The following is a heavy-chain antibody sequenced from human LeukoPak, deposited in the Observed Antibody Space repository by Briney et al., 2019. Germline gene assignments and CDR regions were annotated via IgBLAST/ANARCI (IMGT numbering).Heavy chain of an antibody. J-gene: IGHJ4*02. V-gene: IGHV3-15*01. CDR2: IKSKTDGGTT. CDR1: GFTFSNAW. D-gene: IGHD5-12*01. Sequence: GGSLRLSCAASGFTFSNAWMSWVRQAPGKELEWVGRIKSKTDGGTTDYAAPVKGRFTISRDDSKNTLYLQMNSLKTEDTAVYYCTTTPRGYSGYDTTLTYFDYWGQGTLVTVSS. CDR3: TTTPRGYSGYDTTLTYFDY.